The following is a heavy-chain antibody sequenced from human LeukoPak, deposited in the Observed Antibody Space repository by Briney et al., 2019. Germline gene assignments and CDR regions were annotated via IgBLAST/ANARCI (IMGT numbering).Heavy chain of an antibody. CDR1: GFNFDRYT. CDR3: AKALDTMFFDY. J-gene: IGHJ4*02. CDR2: ACWAGGTT. D-gene: IGHD3-10*02. V-gene: IGHV3-43*01. Sequence: GGSLRLSCATSGFNFDRYTIHWVRQAPGKGLEWVSLACWAGGTTFYSDSVRGRFTISRDSGRKSAYLQMTSLKTDDTAFYFCAKALDTMFFDYWGQGALVTVSS.